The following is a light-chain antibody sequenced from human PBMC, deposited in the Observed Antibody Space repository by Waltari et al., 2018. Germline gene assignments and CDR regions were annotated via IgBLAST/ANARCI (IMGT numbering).Light chain of an antibody. Sequence: EIVLTQSPGPLSFPPGEATTSSCRASQSVSRYLAWYQQKPGQAPRLLIYASSTRATGIPERIRGSGAATDFSLTIRRLEPEDFAVYFWQHHVRLPATFGQGTKVEIK. J-gene: IGKJ1*01. V-gene: IGKV3-20*01. CDR2: ASS. CDR3: QHHVRLPAT. CDR1: QSVSRY.